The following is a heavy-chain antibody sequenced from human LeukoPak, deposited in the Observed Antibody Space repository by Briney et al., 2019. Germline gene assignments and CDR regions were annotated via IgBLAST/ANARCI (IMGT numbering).Heavy chain of an antibody. J-gene: IGHJ3*02. V-gene: IGHV4-38-2*02. D-gene: IGHD2-2*01. CDR1: GYSISSGYY. Sequence: SETLSLTCTVSGYSISSGYYWGWIRQPPGKGLEWIVSIYHSGSTYYNPSLKSRVTISVDTSKNQFSLKLSSVTAADTAVYYCARASYCSSTSCYYEGAVDIWGQGTMVTVSS. CDR3: ARASYCSSTSCYYEGAVDI. CDR2: IYHSGST.